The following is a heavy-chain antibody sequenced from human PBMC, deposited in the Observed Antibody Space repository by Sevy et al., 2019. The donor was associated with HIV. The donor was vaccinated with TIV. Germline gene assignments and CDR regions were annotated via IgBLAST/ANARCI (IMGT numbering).Heavy chain of an antibody. D-gene: IGHD1-7*01. Sequence: GGCLRLSCAASGFTFSSYWMSWVRQAPGKGLEWVANIKQDGSEKYYVDSVKGRFTISRDNAKNSLYLQMNSLRAEDTAVYYCARDRTGTYPGYYYYYGMDVWGQGTTVTVSS. CDR1: GFTFSSYW. V-gene: IGHV3-7*01. CDR2: IKQDGSEK. J-gene: IGHJ6*02. CDR3: ARDRTGTYPGYYYYYGMDV.